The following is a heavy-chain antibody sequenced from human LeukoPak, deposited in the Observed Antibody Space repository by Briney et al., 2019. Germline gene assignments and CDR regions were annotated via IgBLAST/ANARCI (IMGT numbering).Heavy chain of an antibody. J-gene: IGHJ4*02. CDR3: AHCSSSSWYGIDFDY. D-gene: IGHD6-13*01. CDR1: GFSLSTRGVG. Sequence: SGPTLVNPTQTLTLTCTFSGFSLSTRGVGVGWIRQPPGKALEWLSLIYWNDDKRYSPSLKSRLTITKDTSKNQVVLTMTNMDPVDTATYYCAHCSSSSWYGIDFDYWGQGTLVTVSS. V-gene: IGHV2-5*01. CDR2: IYWNDDK.